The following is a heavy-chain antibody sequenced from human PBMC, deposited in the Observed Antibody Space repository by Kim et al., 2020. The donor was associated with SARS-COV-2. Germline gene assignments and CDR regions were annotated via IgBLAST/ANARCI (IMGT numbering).Heavy chain of an antibody. V-gene: IGHV4-34*01. Sequence: SETLSLTCAVYGGSFSGYYWCWIRQPPGKGLEWIGEINHSGSTNYNPSLKSRVTISVDTSKNQFSLKLSSVTAADTAVYYCARATSLQLCYFYYGMDFWG. CDR3: ARATSLQLCYFYYGMDF. J-gene: IGHJ6*01. D-gene: IGHD5-18*01. CDR2: INHSGST. CDR1: GGSFSGYY.